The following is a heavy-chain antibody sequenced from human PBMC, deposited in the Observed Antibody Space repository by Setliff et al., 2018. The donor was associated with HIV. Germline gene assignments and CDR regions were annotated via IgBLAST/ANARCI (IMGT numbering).Heavy chain of an antibody. J-gene: IGHJ3*01. CDR1: GYTFTNYD. D-gene: IGHD1-1*01. CDR2: MNPNSGNT. V-gene: IGHV1-8*02. Sequence: ASVKVSCKSSGYTFTNYDINWVRQAAGQGLEWMGWMNPNSGNTGYAQKFQGRVTMTRSTSITTAYMELSSLRSEDTAVYYCARDYWKVPDHWGQGTMVTVS. CDR3: ARDYWKVPDH.